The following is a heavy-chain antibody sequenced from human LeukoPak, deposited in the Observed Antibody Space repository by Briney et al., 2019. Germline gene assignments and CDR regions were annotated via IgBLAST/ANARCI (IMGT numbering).Heavy chain of an antibody. CDR3: ARHYSYGVFDY. J-gene: IGHJ4*02. CDR1: GFTFSNAW. Sequence: GGSLRLSCAASGFTFSNAWMSWVRQAPGKGLEWVSAISGSGGSTYYADSVKGRFTISRDNSKNTLYLQMNSLRAEDTAVYYCARHYSYGVFDYWGQGTLVTVSS. CDR2: ISGSGGST. V-gene: IGHV3-23*01. D-gene: IGHD5-18*01.